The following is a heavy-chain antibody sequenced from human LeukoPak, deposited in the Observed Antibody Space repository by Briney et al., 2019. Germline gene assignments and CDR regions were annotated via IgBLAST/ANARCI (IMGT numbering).Heavy chain of an antibody. V-gene: IGHV4-59*11. J-gene: IGHJ4*02. CDR1: DASISSHY. CDR3: ARGGYYFGS. Sequence: NPSETLSLTCTVSDASISSHYRSWIRQPPGKGLEWIGFIYSGGSTNYNPSLKSRVTISLDTSKNQFSLKLNSVTAADTAVYYCARGGYYFGSWGQGTLLTVSS. D-gene: IGHD3-22*01. CDR2: IYSGGST.